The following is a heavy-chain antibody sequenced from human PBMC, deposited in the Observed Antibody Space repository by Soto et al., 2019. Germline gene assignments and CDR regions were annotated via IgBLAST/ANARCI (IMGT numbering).Heavy chain of an antibody. J-gene: IGHJ4*02. V-gene: IGHV3-23*01. CDR1: GFTISTYA. Sequence: EVQLLESGGDLVQPGGSLRLSCAASGFTISTYAMNWVRLAPGRGLEWVSGINSGGSTFYADSAKGRFTISRDSSKNTLYLQMNSLRAEDTAIYYCVRDFEGRYGYGPFGNWGQGTLVTVSS. D-gene: IGHD5-18*01. CDR2: INSGGST. CDR3: VRDFEGRYGYGPFGN.